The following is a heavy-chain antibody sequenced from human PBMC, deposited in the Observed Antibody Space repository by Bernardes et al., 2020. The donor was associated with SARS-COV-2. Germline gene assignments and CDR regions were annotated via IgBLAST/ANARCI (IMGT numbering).Heavy chain of an antibody. CDR3: AIIMVGPTNYYYYYGMDV. CDR2: VAVDNGET. CDR1: GVTFSTSA. Sequence: SVKVSCKASGVTFSTSAVHWVRQARGQRLEWLGWVAVDNGETHYALEFEDRVIINWDISISTAYMELSSLTSDDTAVYFCAIIMVGPTNYYYYYGMDVWGQGTTVTVSS. J-gene: IGHJ6*02. V-gene: IGHV1-58*01. D-gene: IGHD1-26*01.